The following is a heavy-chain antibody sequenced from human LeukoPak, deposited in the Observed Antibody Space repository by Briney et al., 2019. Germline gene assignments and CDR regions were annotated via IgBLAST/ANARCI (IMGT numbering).Heavy chain of an antibody. Sequence: SGGSLRLSCAGSGFTSTTSCMTGVRESPGKGLEGILNILDRGAHTYTADSVRGRFTISRDSSKNILFLQMNSLRAEDTAVYYCVRGGPHFTPRVVFIEGLDYWGPGTLVTVSS. D-gene: IGHD2-15*01. CDR2: ILDRGAHT. CDR3: VRGGPHFTPRVVFIEGLDY. V-gene: IGHV3-23*01. CDR1: GFTSTTSC. J-gene: IGHJ4*02.